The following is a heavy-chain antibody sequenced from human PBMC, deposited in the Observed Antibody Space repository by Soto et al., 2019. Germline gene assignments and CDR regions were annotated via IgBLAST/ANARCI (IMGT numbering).Heavy chain of an antibody. CDR3: ATDLYSGYDPVRFDP. CDR1: GYTFTSYG. V-gene: IGHV1-18*01. Sequence: ASVKVSCKASGYTFTSYGISWVRQAPGQGLEWMGWISAYNGNTNYAQKLQGRVTMTTDTSTSTAYMELRSLRSDDTAVYYCATDLYSGYDPVRFDPWGQGTLVTVSS. J-gene: IGHJ5*02. CDR2: ISAYNGNT. D-gene: IGHD5-12*01.